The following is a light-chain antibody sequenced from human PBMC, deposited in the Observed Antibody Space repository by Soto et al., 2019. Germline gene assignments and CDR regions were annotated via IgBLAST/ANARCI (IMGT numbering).Light chain of an antibody. V-gene: IGKV3-11*01. CDR1: QGVSSY. CDR2: GAF. J-gene: IGKJ5*01. Sequence: EIVMTQSAATLSVSKGERATLSCRASQGVSSYLAWYQQKPGQPPRLLIYGAFNRAAGIPARFSGSGSGTDFTLTISSLEPEDSAIYYCQQRTIWPPVTFGQGTRLEIK. CDR3: QQRTIWPPVT.